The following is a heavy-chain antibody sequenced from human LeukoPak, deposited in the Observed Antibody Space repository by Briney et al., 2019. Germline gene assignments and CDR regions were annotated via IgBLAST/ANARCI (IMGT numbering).Heavy chain of an antibody. J-gene: IGHJ3*01. V-gene: IGHV1-2*02. CDR3: ARFWHCGFSTCWAVNGFDY. CDR2: IDSNSGET. D-gene: IGHD2-21*01. Sequence: ASVKVSCKASGYSFIGYFIHWVRQAPGQGLEWMGWIDSNSGETRYAQKFQGRFTMTKDTSIKTAYMELSSLRSDDTAIYYCARFWHCGFSTCWAVNGFDYWGQGTEVTVSP. CDR1: GYSFIGYF.